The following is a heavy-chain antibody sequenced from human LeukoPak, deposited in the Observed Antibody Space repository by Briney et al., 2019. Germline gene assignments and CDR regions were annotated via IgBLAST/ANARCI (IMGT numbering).Heavy chain of an antibody. Sequence: PGGSLRLSCAASGFTFSSSAMTWVRQAPGKGLEWVSAISDSGRSTIYTDSVKVRFTISRDNSKNTLYLQMNSLRAEDTAVYYCAKGGSYAPLDYWGQGTLVTVSS. V-gene: IGHV3-23*01. CDR1: GFTFSSSA. CDR3: AKGGSYAPLDY. J-gene: IGHJ4*02. CDR2: ISDSGRST. D-gene: IGHD1-26*01.